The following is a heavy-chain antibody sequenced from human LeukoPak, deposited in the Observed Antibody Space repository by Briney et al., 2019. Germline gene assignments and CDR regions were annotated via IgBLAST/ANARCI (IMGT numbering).Heavy chain of an antibody. J-gene: IGHJ3*02. V-gene: IGHV2-70*04. D-gene: IGHD5-18*01. CDR3: ASYRNDAFDI. CDR2: IDWDDDK. CDR1: GFSLSTSGVR. Sequence: ESGPTLVNPTQTLTLTCTFSGFSLSTSGVRVSWIRQPPGKALEWPARIDWDDDKFYSTSLKTRLTISKDTSKNQVVLTMTNMDPVDAATYYCASYRNDAFDIWGQGTMVTVSS.